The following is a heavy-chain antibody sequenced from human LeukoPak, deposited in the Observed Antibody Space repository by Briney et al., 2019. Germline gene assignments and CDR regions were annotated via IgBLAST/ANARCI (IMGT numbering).Heavy chain of an antibody. CDR3: ARADIVLMVSASETYYFDY. V-gene: IGHV4-31*03. CDR2: IYYSGST. CDR1: GGSISSGGYY. Sequence: SETLSLTCTVSGGSISSGGYYWSWIRQHPGKGLEWIGYIYYSGSTNYNPSLKSRVTISVDTSKNQFSLKLSSVTAADTAVYYCARADIVLMVSASETYYFDYWGQGTLVTVSS. D-gene: IGHD2-8*01. J-gene: IGHJ4*02.